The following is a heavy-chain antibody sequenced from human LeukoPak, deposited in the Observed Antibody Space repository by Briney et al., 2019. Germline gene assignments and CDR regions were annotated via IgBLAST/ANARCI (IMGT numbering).Heavy chain of an antibody. CDR3: ASTARPHYYYGMDV. CDR1: GGTFSSYA. CDR2: IIPILGIA. V-gene: IGHV1-69*04. D-gene: IGHD6-6*01. Sequence: SGKVSCKASGGTFSSYAISWVRQAPGQGLEWMGRIIPILGIANYAQKFQGRVTITADKSTSTAYMELSSLRSEDTAVYYCASTARPHYYYGMDVWGQGTTVTVSS. J-gene: IGHJ6*02.